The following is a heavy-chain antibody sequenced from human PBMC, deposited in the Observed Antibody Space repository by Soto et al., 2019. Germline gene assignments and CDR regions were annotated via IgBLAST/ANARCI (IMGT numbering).Heavy chain of an antibody. Sequence: QLQESGPGLVKPSETLSLTCTVSGGSIISSNFYWGWIRQPPGKGLEWIGSVEYGGSTYDNPSLKSRVTLSADTSKNPLSLKLTSVTAADTAIYYCARHVRGAVTMNWFDPWGHGTLVTVSS. V-gene: IGHV4-39*01. CDR2: VEYGGST. CDR3: ARHVRGAVTMNWFDP. J-gene: IGHJ5*02. D-gene: IGHD3-10*02. CDR1: GGSIISSNFY.